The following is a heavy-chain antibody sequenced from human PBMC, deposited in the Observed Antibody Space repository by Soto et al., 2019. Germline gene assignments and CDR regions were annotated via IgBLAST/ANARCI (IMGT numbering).Heavy chain of an antibody. CDR2: IYYSGST. CDR1: GGSISSCGYY. V-gene: IGHV4-31*03. D-gene: IGHD3-22*01. CDR3: ARVPFPTYYYDSSGAG. J-gene: IGHJ4*02. Sequence: SETLSLTCTVSGGSISSCGYYWSWIRQHPGKGLEWIGYIYYSGSTYYNPSLKSRVTISVDTSKNQFSLKLSSVTAADTAVYYCARVPFPTYYYDSSGAGWGQGTLVTVSS.